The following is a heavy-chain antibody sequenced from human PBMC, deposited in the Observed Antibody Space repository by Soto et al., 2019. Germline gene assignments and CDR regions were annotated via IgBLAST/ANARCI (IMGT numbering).Heavy chain of an antibody. CDR1: GDTISTGGYS. V-gene: IGHV4-61*08. CDR3: AIGIGVAGADY. J-gene: IGHJ4*02. CDR2: IYHSGNT. D-gene: IGHD6-19*01. Sequence: SETLSLTCAVSGDTISTGGYSWAWIRQPPGKALEWIGYIYHSGNTNYNPSLKSRVTISVDTSKNQFSLKLRSVTAADTAVYYCAIGIGVAGADYWGQGALVTVSS.